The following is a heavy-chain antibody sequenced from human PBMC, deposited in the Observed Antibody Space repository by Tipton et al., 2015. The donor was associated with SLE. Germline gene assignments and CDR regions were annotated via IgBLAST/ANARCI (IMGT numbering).Heavy chain of an antibody. CDR3: ARGGYCSGGSCYSD. V-gene: IGHV3-53*01. CDR1: GFTVSSNY. J-gene: IGHJ4*02. Sequence: LRLSCAASGFTVSSNYMSWIRQAPGKGLEWVSVIYYGGTTDFADSVKGRFTISTDNSKNTLYLQMNSLRAEDTAVYYCARGGYCSGGSCYSDWGQGTLVTVSS. D-gene: IGHD2-15*01. CDR2: IYYGGTT.